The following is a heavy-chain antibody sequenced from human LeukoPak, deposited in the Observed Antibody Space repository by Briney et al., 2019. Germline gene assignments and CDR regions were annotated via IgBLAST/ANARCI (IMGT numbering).Heavy chain of an antibody. CDR1: GFTFSSYW. J-gene: IGHJ4*02. V-gene: IGHV3-7*01. D-gene: IGHD3-3*01. CDR2: IKQDGSEK. Sequence: GGSQRLSCAASGFTFSSYWMAWVRQAPGKGLECVADIKQDGSEKNYMDSLKGRFTISRDNAKNSLYLQMNSLRAEDTPVYFCARAIGIWSGYSYWGQGTLVTVSS. CDR3: ARAIGIWSGYSY.